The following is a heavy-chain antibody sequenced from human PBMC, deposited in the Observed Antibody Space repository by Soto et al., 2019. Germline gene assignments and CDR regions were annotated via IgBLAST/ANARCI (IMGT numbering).Heavy chain of an antibody. CDR3: ARADEGGDCHY. J-gene: IGHJ4*02. V-gene: IGHV3-64*01. Sequence: EVQLVESGGGLVQPGGSLRLSCAASGFTFSSYAMHWVRQAPGKGLEYVSAITSNGDRTYYANSVKGRFTISRDNSKNTLSLQMGSLRAEDMSVYYCARADEGGDCHYWGQGTLVTVSS. CDR1: GFTFSSYA. D-gene: IGHD2-21*02. CDR2: ITSNGDRT.